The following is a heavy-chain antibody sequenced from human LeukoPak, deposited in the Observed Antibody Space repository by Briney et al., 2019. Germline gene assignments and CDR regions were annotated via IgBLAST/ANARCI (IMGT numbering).Heavy chain of an antibody. CDR3: ARRKGEATFFDY. Sequence: SETLSFTCTVSGGSISSSSYYWGWIRQPPGKGLEWIASIYYTGSTYYNPSLQSRVTLSVDTSKNQFSLKLSSVTAADTAVYYCARRKGEATFFDYWGQGTLVTVSS. V-gene: IGHV4-39*01. D-gene: IGHD1-26*01. J-gene: IGHJ4*02. CDR1: GGSISSSSYY. CDR2: IYYTGST.